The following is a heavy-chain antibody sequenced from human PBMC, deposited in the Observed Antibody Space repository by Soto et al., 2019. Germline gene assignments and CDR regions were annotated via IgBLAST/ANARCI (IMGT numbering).Heavy chain of an antibody. V-gene: IGHV1-18*01. J-gene: IGHJ6*02. CDR3: ARDAAYNDSWGGVMELYSYNLDV. CDR2: ISAHNGDT. D-gene: IGHD3-3*01. Sequence: QVQLVQSEAEVKKPGASLKVSCRASGYNFANYGISWVRQAPGQGLEWMGWISAHNGDTKYAQKVQGRVTMTADTSTSTAYIETWSLRSDDTAEDYCARDAAYNDSWGGVMELYSYNLDVWGQGTTVTV. CDR1: GYNFANYG.